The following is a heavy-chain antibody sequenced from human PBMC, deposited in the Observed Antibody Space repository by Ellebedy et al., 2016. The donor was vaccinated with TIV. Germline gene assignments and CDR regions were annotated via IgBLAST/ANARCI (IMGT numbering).Heavy chain of an antibody. CDR1: GFTFSSYW. Sequence: GESLKISCAASGFTFSSYWMSWVRQAPGKGLEWVANIKQDGSEKYYVDSVKGRFTISRDNAKNSLYLQMNSLRAEDTAVYYCARNGDYYAFDIWGQGTMVTVSS. V-gene: IGHV3-7*01. CDR2: IKQDGSEK. CDR3: ARNGDYYAFDI. J-gene: IGHJ3*02. D-gene: IGHD4-17*01.